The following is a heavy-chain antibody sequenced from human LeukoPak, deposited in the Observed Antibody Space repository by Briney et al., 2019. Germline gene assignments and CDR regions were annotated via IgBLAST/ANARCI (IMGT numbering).Heavy chain of an antibody. D-gene: IGHD6-19*01. CDR2: ISSFSGTI. CDR1: GITFSSYS. J-gene: IGHJ4*02. CDR3: ARDRAVAGTFDY. Sequence: GGSLRLSCVASGITFSSYSMNWVRQAPGKGLEWVSYISSFSGTINYADSVKGRFTISRDNAKNSLYLQMNSLRAEDTAVYYCARDRAVAGTFDYWGQGTLVTVSS. V-gene: IGHV3-48*01.